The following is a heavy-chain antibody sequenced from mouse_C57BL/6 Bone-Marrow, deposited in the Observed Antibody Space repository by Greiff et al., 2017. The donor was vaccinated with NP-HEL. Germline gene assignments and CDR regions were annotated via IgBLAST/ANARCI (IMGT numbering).Heavy chain of an antibody. Sequence: EVQLQQSGPELVKPGASVKIPCKASGYTFTDYNMDWVKQSHGKSLEWIGDINPNNGGTIYNQKFKGKATLTVDKSSSTAYMELRSLTSEDTAVYYCARGTTVDYAMDYWGQGTSVTVSS. D-gene: IGHD1-1*01. CDR3: ARGTTVDYAMDY. CDR2: INPNNGGT. J-gene: IGHJ4*01. CDR1: GYTFTDYN. V-gene: IGHV1-18*01.